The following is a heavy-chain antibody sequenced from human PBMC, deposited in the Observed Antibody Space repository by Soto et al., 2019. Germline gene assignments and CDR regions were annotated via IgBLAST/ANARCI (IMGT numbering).Heavy chain of an antibody. CDR1: VYTLTELS. D-gene: IGHD6-19*01. J-gene: IGHJ6*02. CDR2: FDPEDGET. V-gene: IGHV1-24*01. CDR3: ARVGSSGWYGGLDV. Sequence: GASVTVSCKVSVYTLTELSMHWVRQAPGKGLEWMGGFDPEDGETIYAQKFQGRVTMTEDTSTDTAYMELSSLRSDDTAVYYCARVGSSGWYGGLDVWGQGTTVTVSS.